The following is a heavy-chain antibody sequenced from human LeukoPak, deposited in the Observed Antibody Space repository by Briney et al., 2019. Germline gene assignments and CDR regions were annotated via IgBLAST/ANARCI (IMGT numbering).Heavy chain of an antibody. V-gene: IGHV4-4*07. CDR3: ARDGYYYDSSGYYF. D-gene: IGHD3-22*01. Sequence: SETLSLTCTVSGGSISSYYWSWIRQPAGKGLEWIGRIYTTGITNYSPSLKSRVTMSVDTSKNQFSLKLTSVTAADTAVYYCARDGYYYDSSGYYFWGQGTLATVSS. J-gene: IGHJ4*02. CDR1: GGSISSYY. CDR2: IYTTGIT.